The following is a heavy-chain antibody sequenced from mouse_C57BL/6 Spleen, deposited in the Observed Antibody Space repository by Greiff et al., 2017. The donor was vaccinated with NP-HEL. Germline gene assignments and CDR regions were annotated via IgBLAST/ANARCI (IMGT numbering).Heavy chain of an antibody. Sequence: EVKLQESGPGLVKPSQSLSLTCSVTGYSITSGYYWNWIRQFPGNKLEWMGYISYDGSNNYNPSLKNRISITRDTSKNQFFLKLNSVTTEDTATYYCARAPLYYSNYFDYWGQGTTLTVSS. J-gene: IGHJ2*01. CDR1: GYSITSGYY. V-gene: IGHV3-6*01. D-gene: IGHD2-5*01. CDR2: ISYDGSN. CDR3: ARAPLYYSNYFDY.